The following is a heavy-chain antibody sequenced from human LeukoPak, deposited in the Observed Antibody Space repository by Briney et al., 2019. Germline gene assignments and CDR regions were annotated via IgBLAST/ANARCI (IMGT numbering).Heavy chain of an antibody. D-gene: IGHD1-14*01. V-gene: IGHV4-59*08. CDR3: ARREAVLTGYFDY. J-gene: IGHJ4*02. CDR1: GDSISNHY. CDR2: INDSGTT. Sequence: SETLSLTCTVSGDSISNHYWSWIRQPPGKELEWIAYINDSGTTSYNPSLKSRVTISVDTSKKQFSLKVNSVTAADTAVYYCARREAVLTGYFDYWGQGTLVTVSS.